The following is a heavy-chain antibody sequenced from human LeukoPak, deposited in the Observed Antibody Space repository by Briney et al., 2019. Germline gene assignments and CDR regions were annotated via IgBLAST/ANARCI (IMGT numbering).Heavy chain of an antibody. J-gene: IGHJ4*02. CDR1: GFTFSDYY. D-gene: IGHD2-2*01. CDR3: ATTSYYVSDY. V-gene: IGHV4-59*05. Sequence: PGGSLRLSCAASGFTFSDYYMSWIRQAPGKGLEWVGCISYSERTYYNPSLKSRVTISEDTSKNQFSLKLSSVAAADTAVYYCATTSYYVSDYWGQGTLVSVSS. CDR2: ISYSERT.